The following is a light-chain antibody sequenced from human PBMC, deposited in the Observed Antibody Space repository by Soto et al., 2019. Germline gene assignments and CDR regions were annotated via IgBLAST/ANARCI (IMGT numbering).Light chain of an antibody. CDR2: EVS. J-gene: IGLJ1*01. Sequence: QSALTQPPSASGSPGQSVTISCTGTTNDVGGYTYVSWYQQHPGKAPKLMIYEVSKRPSGVPDRFAGSRSGNTASLIVSGLQAEDEADYYCSSYVGRDNSLLFGPGTKLTVL. CDR3: SSYVGRDNSLL. V-gene: IGLV2-8*01. CDR1: TNDVGGYTY.